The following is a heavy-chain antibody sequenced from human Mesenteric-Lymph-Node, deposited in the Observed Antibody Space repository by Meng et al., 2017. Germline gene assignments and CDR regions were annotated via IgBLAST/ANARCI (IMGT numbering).Heavy chain of an antibody. V-gene: IGHV3-21*01. J-gene: IGHJ4*02. CDR1: GFSFSRYW. Sequence: GGSLRLSCAASGFSFSRYWMTWVRQAPGKGLEWIAYISSGSTYIHYTASVKGRFTISRDNAQNSVSLQMNSLRAEDTAVYYCARDKRDNNFFDYWGQGALVTVSS. D-gene: IGHD5-24*01. CDR2: ISSGSTYI. CDR3: ARDKRDNNFFDY.